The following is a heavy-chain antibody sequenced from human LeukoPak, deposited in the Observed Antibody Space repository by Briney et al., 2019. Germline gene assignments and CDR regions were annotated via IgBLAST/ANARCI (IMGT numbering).Heavy chain of an antibody. CDR1: GGSFSGYY. J-gene: IGHJ4*02. CDR2: INHSGST. Sequence: SETLSLTCAVYGGSFSGYYWSWIRQPPGKGLEWIGEINHSGSTNYNPSLKSRVTISVDTSKNQFSLKLSSVTAADTAVYYCARAHYYDSSGYYLDYWGQGTLVTVSS. CDR3: ARAHYYDSSGYYLDY. D-gene: IGHD3-22*01. V-gene: IGHV4-34*01.